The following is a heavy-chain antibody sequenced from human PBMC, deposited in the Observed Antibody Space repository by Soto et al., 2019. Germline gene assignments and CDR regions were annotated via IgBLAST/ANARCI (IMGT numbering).Heavy chain of an antibody. CDR1: GFSLSASAEA. D-gene: IGHD2-15*01. CDR2: IYWDDDK. J-gene: IGHJ4*02. CDR3: AHQEVVSYFDS. Sequence: QITLKEAGPTLVKPTQTLTLTCTFSGFSLSASAEAVAWIRQPPGKALEWLALIYWDDDKYYNSSLKSRLTITKDTSKNQVFLTMTNMAPVDTATYYCAHQEVVSYFDSWGQGSLVTVPS. V-gene: IGHV2-5*02.